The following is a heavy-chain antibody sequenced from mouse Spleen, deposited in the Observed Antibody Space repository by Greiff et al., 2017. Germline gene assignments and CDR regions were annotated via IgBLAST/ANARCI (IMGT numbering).Heavy chain of an antibody. CDR2: INPNNGGT. CDR1: GYTFTDYN. D-gene: IGHD2-12*01. Sequence: EVQLQQSGPELVKPGASVKIPCKASGYTFTDYNMDWVKQSHGKSLEWIGDINPNNGGTNYNQKFKGKATLTVDKSSSTAYMELRSLTSEDTAVCCCARGRAYYSYYSYESYAMDYWGQGTSVTVSS. CDR3: ARGRAYYSYYSYESYAMDY. V-gene: IGHV1-18*01. J-gene: IGHJ4*01.